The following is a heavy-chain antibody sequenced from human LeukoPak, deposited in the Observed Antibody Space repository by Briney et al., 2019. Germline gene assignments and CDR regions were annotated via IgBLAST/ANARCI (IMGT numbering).Heavy chain of an antibody. Sequence: VKVSCKASGGTFSSYAISWVRQAPGQGLEWMGIINPSGGSTSYAQKFQGRVTMTRDMSTSTDYMELSSLRSEDTAVYYCARDNSVEDTAWWFDPWGQGTLVTVSS. CDR1: GGTFSSYA. D-gene: IGHD4-23*01. CDR3: ARDNSVEDTAWWFDP. CDR2: INPSGGST. V-gene: IGHV1-46*01. J-gene: IGHJ5*02.